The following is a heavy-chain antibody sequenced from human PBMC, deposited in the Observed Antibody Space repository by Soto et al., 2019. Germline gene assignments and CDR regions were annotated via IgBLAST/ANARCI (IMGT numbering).Heavy chain of an antibody. D-gene: IGHD3-22*01. CDR1: GGSISSSSYY. CDR2: IYYSGST. CDR3: ALHLGSGSIRSPIDF. Sequence: PSETLSLTCTVSGGSISSSSYYWGWIRQPPGKGLEWIGSIYYSGSTYYNPSLKSRVTISVDTSKNQFSLKLSSVTAADTAVYYCALHLGSGSIRSPIDFRAQRTLDTGSS. J-gene: IGHJ4*02. V-gene: IGHV4-39*01.